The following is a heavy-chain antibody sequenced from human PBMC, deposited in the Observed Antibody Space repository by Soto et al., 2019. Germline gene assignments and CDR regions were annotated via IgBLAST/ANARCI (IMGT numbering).Heavy chain of an antibody. CDR1: GFTFSSYE. D-gene: IGHD3-9*01. J-gene: IGHJ4*02. CDR2: ISSSGSTI. CDR3: ARARNYDILTGPVDY. Sequence: PGGSLRLSCAASGFTFSSYEMNWVRQAPGKGLEWVSYISSSGSTIYYADSVKGRFTISRDNAKNSLYLQMNSLRAEDTAVYYCARARNYDILTGPVDYWAQGTLVTVS. V-gene: IGHV3-48*03.